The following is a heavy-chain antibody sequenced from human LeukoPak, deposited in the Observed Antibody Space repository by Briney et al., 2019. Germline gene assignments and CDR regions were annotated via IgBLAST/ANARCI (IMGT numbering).Heavy chain of an antibody. CDR2: IYPRDGST. Sequence: ASVKVSCTASGYTFTSNYIHWVRQAPGQGLEWMGMIYPRDGSTSYAQKFQGRVTVTRDTSTSTVHMELSGLRSEDTAVYYCARDQEGFDRWGQGTLVTVSS. CDR1: GYTFTSNY. V-gene: IGHV1-46*01. J-gene: IGHJ4*02. CDR3: ARDQEGFDR.